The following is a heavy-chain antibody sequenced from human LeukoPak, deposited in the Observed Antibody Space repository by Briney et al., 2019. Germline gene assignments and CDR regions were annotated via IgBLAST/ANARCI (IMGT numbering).Heavy chain of an antibody. CDR3: GGVGSGWYEAQY. CDR2: IYHSGST. V-gene: IGHV4-4*02. CDR1: GGSISSSNW. J-gene: IGHJ4*02. Sequence: SGTLSLTCAVSGGSISSSNWWSWVRQPPGKGVGGVGEIYHSGSTNYNPSLKSRVTISVDKSKNQFSLKLSSVPAADTAVYYCGGVGSGWYEAQYWGQGTLVTVSS. D-gene: IGHD6-19*01.